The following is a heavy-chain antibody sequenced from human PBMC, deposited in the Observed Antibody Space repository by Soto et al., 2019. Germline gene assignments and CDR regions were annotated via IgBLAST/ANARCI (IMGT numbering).Heavy chain of an antibody. Sequence: PGESLKISCKGSGYSFTSYYIAWVRQMPGKGLEWMGIIYPDDSDTRYSPSFQGQVTISADKSIATAYLQWSSLKASDTAMYYCQRMEGGYSGYVDYWGQGTLVTVSS. V-gene: IGHV5-51*01. D-gene: IGHD5-12*01. J-gene: IGHJ4*02. CDR1: GYSFTSYY. CDR2: IYPDDSDT. CDR3: QRMEGGYSGYVDY.